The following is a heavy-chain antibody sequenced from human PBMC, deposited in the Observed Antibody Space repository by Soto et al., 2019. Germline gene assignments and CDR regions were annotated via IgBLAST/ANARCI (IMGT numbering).Heavy chain of an antibody. CDR1: GFTFSGSA. J-gene: IGHJ3*02. Sequence: HPGGSLGLSFAASGFTFSGSAMHWVRQASGKGLEWVGRIRSKANSYATAYAASVKGRFTISRDDSKNTAYLQMNSLKTEDTAVYYCTRLTTYCSSTSCVDAFDIWGQGTMVTVSS. V-gene: IGHV3-73*01. CDR2: IRSKANSYAT. CDR3: TRLTTYCSSTSCVDAFDI. D-gene: IGHD2-2*01.